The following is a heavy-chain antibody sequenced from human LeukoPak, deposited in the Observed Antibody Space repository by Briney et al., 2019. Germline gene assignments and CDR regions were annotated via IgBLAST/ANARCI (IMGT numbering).Heavy chain of an antibody. Sequence: SETLSLTCAVYGGSFSGYYWSWIRQPPGKGLEWIGEINHSGSTNYNPSLKSRVTMSVDTSKNQFSLKLSSVTAADTAVYYCATGSSGWYGARFDYWGQGTLVTVSS. D-gene: IGHD6-19*01. V-gene: IGHV4-34*01. J-gene: IGHJ4*02. CDR3: ATGSSGWYGARFDY. CDR1: GGSFSGYY. CDR2: INHSGST.